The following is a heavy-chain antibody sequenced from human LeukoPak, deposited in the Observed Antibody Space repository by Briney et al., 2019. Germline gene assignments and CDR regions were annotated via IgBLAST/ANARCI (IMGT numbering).Heavy chain of an antibody. V-gene: IGHV3-43*02. D-gene: IGHD6-19*01. CDR3: ARESESSGWYDY. J-gene: IGHJ4*02. CDR1: GFMFHDYA. CDR2: ISGDGGST. Sequence: GGSLRLSCAAPGFMFHDYAIHWVRQAPGKGLEWVSLISGDGGSTFYADSVKCRFTISRDKIKNSLYLQMNSLRSDDTALYYCARESESSGWYDYWGQGTLVTVSS.